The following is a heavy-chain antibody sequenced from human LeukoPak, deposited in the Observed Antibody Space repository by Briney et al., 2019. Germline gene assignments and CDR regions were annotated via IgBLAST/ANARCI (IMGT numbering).Heavy chain of an antibody. D-gene: IGHD3-3*01. J-gene: IGHJ4*02. CDR2: ISYDGSNR. CDR1: GFAFDNFA. V-gene: IGHV3-30*04. CDR3: ARDGDMRTTTIFGVVLG. Sequence: GGSLRLSCAASGFAFDNFAIHWVRQAPGKGLEWVAVISYDGSNRYYGDSVKGRFIISRDNSKNTLFLQMNSLRAEDTAVYYCARDGDMRTTTIFGVVLGWGQGTLVTVSS.